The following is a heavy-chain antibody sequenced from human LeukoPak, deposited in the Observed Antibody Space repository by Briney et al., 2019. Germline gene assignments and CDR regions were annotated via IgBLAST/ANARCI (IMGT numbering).Heavy chain of an antibody. V-gene: IGHV3-23*01. Sequence: GGSLRLSCAASGFTFSNHNMDWVRQAPGKGLEWVSALSGSGGTTYYADSVKGRFTISRDNSKNTLYLQMNSLTAEDTAVYYCAKGAAWSPVGYNFDYWGQGTLVTVSS. CDR2: LSGSGGTT. D-gene: IGHD1-26*01. CDR1: GFTFSNHN. J-gene: IGHJ4*02. CDR3: AKGAAWSPVGYNFDY.